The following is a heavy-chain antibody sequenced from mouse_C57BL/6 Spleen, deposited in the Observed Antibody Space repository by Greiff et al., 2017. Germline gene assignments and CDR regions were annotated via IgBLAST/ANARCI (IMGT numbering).Heavy chain of an antibody. J-gene: IGHJ4*01. Sequence: EVQLVESGGGLVQPKGSLKLSCAASGFSFNTYAMNWVRQAPGKGLEWVARIRSKSNNYATYYADSVKDRFTISRDDSESMLYLQMNNLKTEDTAMYYCVRSGYYGGAMDYWGQGTSVTVSS. CDR2: IRSKSNNYAT. CDR3: VRSGYYGGAMDY. D-gene: IGHD2-3*01. V-gene: IGHV10-1*01. CDR1: GFSFNTYA.